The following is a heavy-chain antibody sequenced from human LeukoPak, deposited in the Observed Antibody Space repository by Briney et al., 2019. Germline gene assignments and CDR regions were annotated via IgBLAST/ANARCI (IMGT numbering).Heavy chain of an antibody. CDR2: INTNTGNP. CDR3: ARDHYVWGSYRYTRYFDY. CDR1: GYTFTGYA. J-gene: IGHJ4*02. Sequence: ASVKVSCKASGYTFTGYAMNWVRQAPGQGLEWMGWINTNTGNPTYAQGFTGRFVFSLDTSVSTAYLQISSLKAEDTAVYYCARDHYVWGSYRYTRYFDYWGQGTLVTVSS. D-gene: IGHD3-16*02. V-gene: IGHV7-4-1*02.